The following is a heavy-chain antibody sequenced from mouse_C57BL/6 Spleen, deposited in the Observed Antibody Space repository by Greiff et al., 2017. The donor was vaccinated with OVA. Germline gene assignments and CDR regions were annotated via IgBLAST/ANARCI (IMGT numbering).Heavy chain of an antibody. Sequence: QVQLQQPGTELVKPGASVKLSCKASGYTFTSYWMHWVKQRPGQGLEWIGNINPSNGGTNYNEKFKSKATLTVDKSSSTAYMQLSSLTSEDSAVYYCARLAYSNYVEYYFDYWGQGTTLTVSS. V-gene: IGHV1-53*01. CDR1: GYTFTSYW. CDR3: ARLAYSNYVEYYFDY. J-gene: IGHJ2*01. D-gene: IGHD2-5*01. CDR2: INPSNGGT.